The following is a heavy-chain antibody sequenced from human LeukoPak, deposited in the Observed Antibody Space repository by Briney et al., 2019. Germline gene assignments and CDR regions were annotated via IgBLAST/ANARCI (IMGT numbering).Heavy chain of an antibody. V-gene: IGHV1-69*04. CDR3: AREEAAAGKGGFDY. Sequence: SVKVSCKASGRTFSSYSISWVRQAPGQGLEWMGRIIPILGIANYAQKFQGRVTITADKSTSTAYMELSSLRSEDTAVYYCAREEAAAGKGGFDYWGQGTLVTVSS. J-gene: IGHJ4*02. D-gene: IGHD6-13*01. CDR1: GRTFSSYS. CDR2: IIPILGIA.